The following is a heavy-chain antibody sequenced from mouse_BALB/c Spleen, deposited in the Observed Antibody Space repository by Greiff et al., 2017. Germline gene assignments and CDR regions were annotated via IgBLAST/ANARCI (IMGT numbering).Heavy chain of an antibody. CDR2: IRNKANGYTT. J-gene: IGHJ2*01. V-gene: IGHV7-3*02. D-gene: IGHD4-1*01. Sequence: EVKLMESGGGLVQPGGSLRLSCATSGFTFTDYYMSWVRQPPGKALEWVGFIRNKANGYTTEYSASVKGRFTISRDNSQSILYLQMNTLRAEDSATYYCARELGDYWGQGTTLTVSS. CDR1: GFTFTDYY. CDR3: ARELGDY.